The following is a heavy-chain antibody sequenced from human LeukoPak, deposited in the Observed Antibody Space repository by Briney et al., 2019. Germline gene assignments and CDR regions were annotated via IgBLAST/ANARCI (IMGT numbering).Heavy chain of an antibody. CDR1: GFTFSSYV. J-gene: IGHJ4*02. V-gene: IGHV3-23*01. Sequence: GGSLRLSCAASGFTFSSYVMSWVRQAPGKGLEWVSAISGSGGSTYYADSVKGRFTISRDNSKNTLYLQMNSLRAEDTAVYYCAKKLWFGELRVEYYFDYWGQGTLVTVSS. CDR2: ISGSGGST. CDR3: AKKLWFGELRVEYYFDY. D-gene: IGHD3-10*01.